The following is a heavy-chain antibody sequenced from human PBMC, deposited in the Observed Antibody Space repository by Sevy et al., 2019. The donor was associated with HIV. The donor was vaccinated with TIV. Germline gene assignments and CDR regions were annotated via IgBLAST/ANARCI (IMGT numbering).Heavy chain of an antibody. CDR2: ISYDGSNK. D-gene: IGHD3-16*01. CDR1: GFTFSSYA. V-gene: IGHV3-30-3*01. Sequence: GGSLRLSCAASGFTFSSYAKHWVRQAPGKGLEWVAVISYDGSNKYYADSVKGRFTISRDNSKNTLYLQMNSLRAEDTAVYYCARDFRAANRGYYYYGMDVWGQGTTVTVSS. CDR3: ARDFRAANRGYYYYGMDV. J-gene: IGHJ6*02.